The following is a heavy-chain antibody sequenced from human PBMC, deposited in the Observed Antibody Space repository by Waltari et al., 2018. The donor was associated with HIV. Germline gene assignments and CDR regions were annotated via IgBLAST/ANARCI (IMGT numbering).Heavy chain of an antibody. CDR2: IYPGDSDT. D-gene: IGHD6-19*01. Sequence: EVQLVQSGAEVKKPGESLKISCKGSGYSFTSYWIGWVRQMPGKGLEWMGIIYPGDSDTTYSPSFQGQVTISADKSISTAYLQWSSLKASDTAMYYCARRVAVAGTWEIYFDYWGQGTLVTVSS. CDR1: GYSFTSYW. J-gene: IGHJ4*02. CDR3: ARRVAVAGTWEIYFDY. V-gene: IGHV5-51*03.